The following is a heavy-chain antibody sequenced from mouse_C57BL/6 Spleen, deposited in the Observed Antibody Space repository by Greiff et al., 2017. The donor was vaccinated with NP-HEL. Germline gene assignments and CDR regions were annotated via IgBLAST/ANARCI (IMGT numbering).Heavy chain of an antibody. Sequence: LQQSGAELMKPGASVKLSCKATGYTFTGYWIEWVKQRPGHGLEWIGEILPGSGSTNYTEKFKGKATFTADTSSNTAYMQLSSLTTEDSAIDYCASGGNLDDWGQGTTLTVSS. J-gene: IGHJ2*01. CDR2: ILPGSGST. D-gene: IGHD2-1*01. V-gene: IGHV1-9*01. CDR3: ASGGNLDD. CDR1: GYTFTGYW.